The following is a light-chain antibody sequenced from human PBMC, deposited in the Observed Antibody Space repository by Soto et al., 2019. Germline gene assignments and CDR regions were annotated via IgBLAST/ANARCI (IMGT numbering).Light chain of an antibody. V-gene: IGKV3-11*01. CDR3: QQRNSWPPIT. J-gene: IGKJ5*01. Sequence: EVVLKQSPDTLSLPPGERATLSCRASQSVRTYLAWYQVKPGQAPRLLIYDASSRASGVPARFSGSGSGTDFTLTISSLEPEDFALYYCQQRNSWPPITFGQGTRLEIK. CDR1: QSVRTY. CDR2: DAS.